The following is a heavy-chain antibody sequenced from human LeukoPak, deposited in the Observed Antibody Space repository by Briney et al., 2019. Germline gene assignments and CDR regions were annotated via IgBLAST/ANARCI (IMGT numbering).Heavy chain of an antibody. CDR2: ISYDGSNK. J-gene: IGHJ4*02. CDR1: GFTFSSYG. D-gene: IGHD6-6*01. Sequence: GGSLRLSCAASGFTFSSYGMHGVRQAPAKGLEWVAVISYDGSNKYYADSVKGRFTISRDNSKNTLYLQMNSLRAEDTAVYYCAKDGGDSIAPDYWGQGTLVTVSS. V-gene: IGHV3-30*18. CDR3: AKDGGDSIAPDY.